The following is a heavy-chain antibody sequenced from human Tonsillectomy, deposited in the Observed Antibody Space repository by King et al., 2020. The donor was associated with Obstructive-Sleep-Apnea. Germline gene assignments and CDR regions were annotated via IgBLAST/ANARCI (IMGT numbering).Heavy chain of an antibody. V-gene: IGHV4-39*07. Sequence: LQLQESGPGLVKPSETLSLTCTVSGGSISSSTYYWGWIRQSPGKGLEWIGNIYYTGSTYYNPSLKSRVTISVDTSKNQFSLKIRSLTAADTAVYYCAKDSGSGSYYNVDFDYWGQGTLVTVSS. CDR3: AKDSGSGSYYNVDFDY. D-gene: IGHD3-10*01. J-gene: IGHJ4*02. CDR1: GGSISSSTYY. CDR2: IYYTGST.